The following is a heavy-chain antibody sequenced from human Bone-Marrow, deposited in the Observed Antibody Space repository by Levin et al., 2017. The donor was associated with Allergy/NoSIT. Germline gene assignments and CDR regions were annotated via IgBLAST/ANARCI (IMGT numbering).Heavy chain of an antibody. CDR1: GFSFSNYI. CDR2: ITSSSTYI. D-gene: IGHD5-18*01. Sequence: GGSLRLSCAASGFSFSNYIMNWVRQAPGAGLEWVSSITSSSTYIHYADSVKGRFTISRDNAKNSLYLQMNSLRAEDTAVYYCARVFRGYSYGCDYWGQGILVTVSS. J-gene: IGHJ4*02. V-gene: IGHV3-21*01. CDR3: ARVFRGYSYGCDY.